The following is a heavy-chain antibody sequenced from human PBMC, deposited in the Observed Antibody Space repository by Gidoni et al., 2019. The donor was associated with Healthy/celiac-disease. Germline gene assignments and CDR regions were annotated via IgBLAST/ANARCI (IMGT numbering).Heavy chain of an antibody. CDR3: ARVGFNYDSSGYLDY. V-gene: IGHV3-48*04. Sequence: EVQLVVSGGGLVQPGGSLRLSCAASGFTFSSYSMNWVRQAPGKGLEWVSYISSSSSTIYYADSVKGRFTISRDNAKNSLYLQMNSLRAEDTAVYYCARVGFNYDSSGYLDYWGQGTLVTVSS. J-gene: IGHJ4*02. CDR2: ISSSSSTI. D-gene: IGHD3-22*01. CDR1: GFTFSSYS.